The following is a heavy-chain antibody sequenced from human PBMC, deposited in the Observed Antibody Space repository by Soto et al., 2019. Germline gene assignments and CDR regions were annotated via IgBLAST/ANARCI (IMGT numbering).Heavy chain of an antibody. V-gene: IGHV2-5*02. CDR3: AHMLFPAFVEPQPHRAFDI. J-gene: IGHJ3*02. D-gene: IGHD6-13*01. CDR1: GFSLSTSEVG. CDR2: IYWDDDK. Sequence: SGXTLVNPTQTLTLTCTFSGFSLSTSEVGVGWIRQPPGKALEWLALIYWDDDKRYSPSLQSRITITKDTSKNQVVLTMTNMDTVDTATYYCAHMLFPAFVEPQPHRAFDIWGEGTMVT.